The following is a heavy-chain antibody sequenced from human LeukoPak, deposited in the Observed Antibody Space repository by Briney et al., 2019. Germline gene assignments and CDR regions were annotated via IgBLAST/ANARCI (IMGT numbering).Heavy chain of an antibody. CDR3: ARGHIVVVVATTRSDAFDM. V-gene: IGHV4-34*01. J-gene: IGHJ3*02. Sequence: TSETLSLTGAVYSGTFSGNYWSWLRQPPGKGLEWFGEINHRGSTNYNPSLKSRATISVDTSKNQVSLKLNSVTAADTAVYYCARGHIVVVVATTRSDAFDMWGQGTMVTVSS. CDR2: INHRGST. D-gene: IGHD2-15*01. CDR1: SGTFSGNY.